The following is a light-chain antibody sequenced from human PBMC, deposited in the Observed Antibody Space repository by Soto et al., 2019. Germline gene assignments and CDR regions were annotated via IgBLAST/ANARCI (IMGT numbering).Light chain of an antibody. CDR3: QQYGSSPMYT. CDR2: GAS. J-gene: IGKJ2*01. CDR1: QSVSSHY. V-gene: IGKV3-20*01. Sequence: EIVLTQSPGTLSLSPGERATLSCRASQSVSSHYLTWYQQKPGQAPRLLIYGASSRATGIPDRFSGSGSGTDFTLIISRLEPEDFAVYYCQQYGSSPMYTFGQGTKLEIK.